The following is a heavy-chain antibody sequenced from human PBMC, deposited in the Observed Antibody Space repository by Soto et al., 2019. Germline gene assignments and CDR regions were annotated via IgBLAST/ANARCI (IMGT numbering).Heavy chain of an antibody. CDR1: GFSIASYA. Sequence: EMQLLESGGGLVQLGGSLRLSCAASGFSIASYAMNWVRQAPGKGLEWVSGIRGSGGSTYYADSVKGRFTISRDNSKNTLYLQLSSLRVEDTAVYYCAKVFGISWQYYLDYWGQGTLVTVSS. V-gene: IGHV3-23*01. D-gene: IGHD3-10*02. CDR3: AKVFGISWQYYLDY. J-gene: IGHJ4*02. CDR2: IRGSGGST.